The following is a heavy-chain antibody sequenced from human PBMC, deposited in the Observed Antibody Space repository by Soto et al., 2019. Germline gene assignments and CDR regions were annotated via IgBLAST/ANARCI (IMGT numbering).Heavy chain of an antibody. J-gene: IGHJ4*02. V-gene: IGHV4-31*03. CDR1: GASISSGGYY. Sequence: QVHLQESGPGLLKPSQTLSLTCTVSGASISSGGYYWTWIRQHPGKGLEWIGYIYYRGSTYSNPSPKSRVTISVDTSKNQFSLKLSAVTAADTAVYYCARAPVNWGQGTLVTVSS. CDR2: IYYRGST. CDR3: ARAPVN.